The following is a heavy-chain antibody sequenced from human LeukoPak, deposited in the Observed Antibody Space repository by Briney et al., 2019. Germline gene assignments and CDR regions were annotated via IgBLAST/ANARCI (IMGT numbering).Heavy chain of an antibody. D-gene: IGHD3-16*01. V-gene: IGHV3-74*01. CDR2: INERATII. CDR1: GFTFSNYW. CDR3: VRDLILVWTPGDDFDH. J-gene: IGHJ4*02. Sequence: GSLRLSCAASGFTFSNYWMDWVRQAPGKGLEWVSRINERATIISYADSVKGRFTISRENARNTLYLQMNSLTAEDTAVYYCVRDLILVWTPGDDFDHWGQGTLVTVSS.